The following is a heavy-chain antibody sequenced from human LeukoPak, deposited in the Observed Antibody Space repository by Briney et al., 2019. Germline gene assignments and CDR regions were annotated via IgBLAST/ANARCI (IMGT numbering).Heavy chain of an antibody. CDR1: GGSISSSSYY. CDR3: ARDLGYCSSTSCRYFDY. D-gene: IGHD2-2*01. CDR2: IYYSGST. J-gene: IGHJ4*02. V-gene: IGHV4-39*07. Sequence: SETLSLTCTVSGGSISSSSYYWGWIRQPPGKGLEWIGSIYYSGSTYYNPSLKSRVTISVDTSKNQFSLKLSSVTAADTAIYYCARDLGYCSSTSCRYFDYWGQGTLVTVSS.